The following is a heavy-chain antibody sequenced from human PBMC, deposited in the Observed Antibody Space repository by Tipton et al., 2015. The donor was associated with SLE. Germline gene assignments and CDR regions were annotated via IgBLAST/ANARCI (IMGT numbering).Heavy chain of an antibody. CDR1: GGSFSGYY. D-gene: IGHD3-10*01. J-gene: IGHJ4*02. CDR2: INHSGST. Sequence: TLSLTCAVYGGSFSGYYWSWIRQPPGKGLERIGEINHSGSTNYNPSLKSRVTISVDTSKNQFSLKLSSVTAADTAVYYCARGPSPSGGFDYWGQGTLVTVSS. V-gene: IGHV4-34*01. CDR3: ARGPSPSGGFDY.